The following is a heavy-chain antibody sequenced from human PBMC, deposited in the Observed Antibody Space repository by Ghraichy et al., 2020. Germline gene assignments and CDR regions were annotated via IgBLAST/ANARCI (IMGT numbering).Heavy chain of an antibody. J-gene: IGHJ3*02. CDR3: AKDRGTVVTLDAFDI. CDR1: GFTFSSYA. CDR2: ISGSGDRT. D-gene: IGHD4-23*01. V-gene: IGHV3-23*01. Sequence: GGSLRLSCAASGFTFSSYAMSWVRQAPGKGLEWVSVISGSGDRTYYADSVKGRFTISRDNSKNTLYLQMNSLRAEDTAVYYCAKDRGTVVTLDAFDIWGQGTMVTVSS.